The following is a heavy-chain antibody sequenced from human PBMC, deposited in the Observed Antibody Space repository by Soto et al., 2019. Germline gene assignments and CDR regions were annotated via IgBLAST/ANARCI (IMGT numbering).Heavy chain of an antibody. CDR2: IGPESGAT. D-gene: IGHD5-12*01. CDR3: GRGRSGQIVVFY. CDR1: GYTFTGHY. V-gene: IGHV1-2*02. Sequence: ASVKVSCKASGYTFTGHYIHWVRQAPEQGPEWMGEIGPESGATRYAQKFQGRVAMTRDMSITTVYMELNNLSPDDTAVYYCGRGRSGQIVVFYWGQGTPVTVSS. J-gene: IGHJ4*02.